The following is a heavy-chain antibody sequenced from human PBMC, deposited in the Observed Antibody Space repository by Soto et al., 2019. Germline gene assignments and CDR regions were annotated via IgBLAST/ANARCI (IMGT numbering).Heavy chain of an antibody. Sequence: SETLSLTCTVSGGSMSRGGYYWSWIRQPPGKGLEWIGYIYYSGSTNYNPSLKSRVTISVDTSKNQFSLKLSSVTAADTAVYYCASQYYYDSSGYYSPFDYWGQGTLVTVSS. V-gene: IGHV4-61*08. CDR2: IYYSGST. CDR1: GGSMSRGGYY. J-gene: IGHJ4*02. D-gene: IGHD3-22*01. CDR3: ASQYYYDSSGYYSPFDY.